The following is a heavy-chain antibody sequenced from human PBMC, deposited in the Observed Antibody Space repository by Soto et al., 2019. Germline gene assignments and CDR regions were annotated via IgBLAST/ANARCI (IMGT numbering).Heavy chain of an antibody. CDR2: ISGSGGST. J-gene: IGHJ4*02. CDR1: GFTFSSYA. V-gene: IGHV3-23*01. CDR3: AKGTYSSSDPDY. Sequence: RWSLRLSCAASGFTFSSYAMSWFRQAPGKGLEWVSAISGSGGSTYYADSVKGRFTISRDNSKNTLYLQMNSLRAEDTAVYYCAKGTYSSSDPDYWGQGTLVTVSS. D-gene: IGHD6-6*01.